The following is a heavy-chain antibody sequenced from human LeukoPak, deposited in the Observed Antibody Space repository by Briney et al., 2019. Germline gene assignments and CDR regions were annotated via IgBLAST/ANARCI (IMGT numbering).Heavy chain of an antibody. CDR3: ARKRTPVDYYDSSGYPRSDAFDI. D-gene: IGHD3-22*01. CDR1: GGTFSSYA. V-gene: IGHV1-2*06. Sequence: ASVKVSCKASGGTFSSYAISWVRQAPGQGLEWMGRINPHSGDTNYAQKFQGRVTMTRDTSISTAYMELSRLRSDDTAVYYCARKRTPVDYYDSSGYPRSDAFDIWGQGTMVTVSS. CDR2: INPHSGDT. J-gene: IGHJ3*02.